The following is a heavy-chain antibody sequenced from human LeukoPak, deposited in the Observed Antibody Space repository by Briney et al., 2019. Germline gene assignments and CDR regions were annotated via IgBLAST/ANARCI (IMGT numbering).Heavy chain of an antibody. CDR2: IIPIFGTA. V-gene: IGHV1-69*13. D-gene: IGHD2-2*01. Sequence: SVKVSCKASGGTFSSYAISWVRQAPGQGLEWMGGIIPIFGTANYAQKFQGRVTITADESTSTAYMELSSLRSEDTAVYYCARGYEPAVNYYYYYYMDVWGKGTTVTVSS. CDR3: ARGYEPAVNYYYYYYMDV. J-gene: IGHJ6*03. CDR1: GGTFSSYA.